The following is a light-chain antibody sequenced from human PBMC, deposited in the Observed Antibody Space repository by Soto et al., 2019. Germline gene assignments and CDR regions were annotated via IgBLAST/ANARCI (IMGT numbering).Light chain of an antibody. J-gene: IGKJ1*01. CDR2: QTS. V-gene: IGKV3-11*01. CDR1: QYINTR. Sequence: EIVLTQSPATLSSFPGDRFTLSCRASQYINTRLAWYQHRPGQXPRXXIYQTSLRAAGIPARFSASGSGTDLTLTIRDVQPEDGELYDGHQRQSWPRTFGQGTKGDIK. CDR3: HQRQSWPRT.